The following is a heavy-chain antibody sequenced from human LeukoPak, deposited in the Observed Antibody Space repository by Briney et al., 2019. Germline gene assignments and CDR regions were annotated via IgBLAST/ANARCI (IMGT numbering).Heavy chain of an antibody. J-gene: IGHJ4*02. Sequence: GGSLRLSCAASGFTFSTYAMNWVRQAPGKGLEWVSGISGSGGSTYYADSVKGRFTISRDNSKNTLHLQMNSLRAEDTAVYYCARSIAAPYYFDYWGQGTLVTVSS. D-gene: IGHD6-6*01. CDR1: GFTFSTYA. CDR3: ARSIAAPYYFDY. V-gene: IGHV3-23*01. CDR2: ISGSGGST.